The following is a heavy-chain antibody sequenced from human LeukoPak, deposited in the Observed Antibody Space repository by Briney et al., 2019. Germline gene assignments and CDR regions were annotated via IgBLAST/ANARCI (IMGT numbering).Heavy chain of an antibody. D-gene: IGHD1-20*01. CDR1: GGSISSYY. Sequence: PSETLSLTCTVSGGSISSYYWSWIRQPPGKGLEWIGYIYYSGSTNYNPSLKSRVTISVDTSKNQFSLKLSSVTAADTAVYYCARVRPSITGTLYFDYWGQGTLVTVSS. CDR2: IYYSGST. CDR3: ARVRPSITGTLYFDY. V-gene: IGHV4-59*01. J-gene: IGHJ4*02.